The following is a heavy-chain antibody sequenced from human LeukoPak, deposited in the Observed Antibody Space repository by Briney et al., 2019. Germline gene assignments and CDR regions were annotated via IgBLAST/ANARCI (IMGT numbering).Heavy chain of an antibody. Sequence: GGSLRLSCAASGFTFSSYGMHWVRQAPGKGLEWVAFIRYDGSNKYYADSVKGRFTISRDNSKNTLYLQMNSLGAEDTAVYYCAKIGGTYYYGSGSSQFDYWGQGTLVTVSS. D-gene: IGHD3-10*01. CDR3: AKIGGTYYYGSGSSQFDY. CDR1: GFTFSSYG. V-gene: IGHV3-30*02. J-gene: IGHJ4*02. CDR2: IRYDGSNK.